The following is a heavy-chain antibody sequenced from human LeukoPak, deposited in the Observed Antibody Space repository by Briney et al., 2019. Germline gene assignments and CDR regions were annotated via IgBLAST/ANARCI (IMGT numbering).Heavy chain of an antibody. CDR3: AKDPTDFDSSGQTYFDY. CDR1: GFTFDDYA. Sequence: GRSLRLSCAASGFTFDDYAMHWVRQAPGKGLEWVSGISWNSGSIGYADSVKGRFTISRDNAKNSLYLQMNSLRAEDTAVYYCAKDPTDFDSSGQTYFDYWGQGSLVTVSS. V-gene: IGHV3-9*01. D-gene: IGHD3-22*01. CDR2: ISWNSGSI. J-gene: IGHJ4*02.